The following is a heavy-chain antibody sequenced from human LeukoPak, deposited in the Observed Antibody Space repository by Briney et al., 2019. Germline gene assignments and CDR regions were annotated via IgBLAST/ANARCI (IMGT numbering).Heavy chain of an antibody. CDR2: IYSGGST. V-gene: IGHV3-53*01. Sequence: GGSLRLSCAASGFTVSSNYMSWVRQAPGKGLEWVSVIYSGGSTYYADSVKGRFTISRDNSKNTLYLQMNSLRAEDTAVYYCAKARYYDSSGYFDYWGQGTLVTVSS. J-gene: IGHJ4*02. D-gene: IGHD3-22*01. CDR1: GFTVSSNY. CDR3: AKARYYDSSGYFDY.